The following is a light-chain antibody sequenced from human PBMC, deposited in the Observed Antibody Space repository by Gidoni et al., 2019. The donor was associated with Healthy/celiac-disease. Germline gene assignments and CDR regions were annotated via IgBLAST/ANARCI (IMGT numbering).Light chain of an antibody. J-gene: IGKJ2*01. CDR3: QQRSTWPPNT. V-gene: IGKV3-11*01. CDR2: DAS. CDR1: QSVSSY. Sequence: EMVLTQSPATLSLSPGERATLSCRASQSVSSYLAWYQQNPGQAPRLLIYDASNSATGIPARFSGSGSGTDFTLTISSLEPEDFAVYYCQQRSTWPPNTFGQGTKLEIK.